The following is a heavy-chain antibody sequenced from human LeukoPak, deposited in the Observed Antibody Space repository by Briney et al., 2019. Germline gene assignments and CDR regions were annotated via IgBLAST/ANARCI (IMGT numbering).Heavy chain of an antibody. CDR3: ARPRGYCSSTSCFHFDY. D-gene: IGHD2-2*01. V-gene: IGHV1-69*13. CDR2: IIPIFGTA. J-gene: IGHJ4*02. CDR1: GGTFSSYA. Sequence: GASVKVSCKXSGGTFSSYAISWVRQAPGQGLEWMGGIIPIFGTANYAQKFQGRVTITADESTSTAYMELSSLRSEDTAVYYCARPRGYCSSTSCFHFDYWGQGTLVTVSS.